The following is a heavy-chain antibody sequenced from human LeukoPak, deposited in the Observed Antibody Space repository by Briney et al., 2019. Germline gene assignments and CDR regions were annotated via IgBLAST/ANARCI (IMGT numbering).Heavy chain of an antibody. D-gene: IGHD2-21*02. Sequence: PGGSLRLSCAASGFTVSSNYMSWVRQAPGKGLEWVSVIYSGGSTYYADSVKGRFTISRDNSRNTLYLQMNSLRAEDTAVYYCARDGSLGDSNGYYYHGMDVWGQGTTVTVSS. CDR1: GFTVSSNY. CDR3: ARDGSLGDSNGYYYHGMDV. V-gene: IGHV3-66*01. CDR2: IYSGGST. J-gene: IGHJ6*02.